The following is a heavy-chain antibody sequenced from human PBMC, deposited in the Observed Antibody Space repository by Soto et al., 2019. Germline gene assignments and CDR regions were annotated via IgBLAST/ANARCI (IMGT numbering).Heavy chain of an antibody. J-gene: IGHJ5*02. D-gene: IGHD3-3*01. CDR2: MYYSGIS. CDR1: GGSISSYY. Sequence: PSETLSLTCTVSGGSISSYYWSWIRQPPGKGLEWIGYMYYSGISNYNPSLKSRVTILLDTPKNQFSLKLSSVTAADSAVYYCARGASGYYPLAWFDPWGQGTLVTVPQ. V-gene: IGHV4-59*01. CDR3: ARGASGYYPLAWFDP.